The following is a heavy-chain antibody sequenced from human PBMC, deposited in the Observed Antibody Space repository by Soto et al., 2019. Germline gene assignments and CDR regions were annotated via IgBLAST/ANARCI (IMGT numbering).Heavy chain of an antibody. CDR3: ASLIVVSSGWAEWFDL. V-gene: IGHV5-10-1*01. Sequence: GESLKISCKGSGYSFTSYWISWVRQMPGKGLEWMGRIDPSDSYTNYSPSFQGHVTISADKSISTAYLQWSSLKASDTGMYYGASLIVVSSGWAEWFDLWGQGTLVTVSS. CDR2: IDPSDSYT. D-gene: IGHD6-19*01. J-gene: IGHJ5*02. CDR1: GYSFTSYW.